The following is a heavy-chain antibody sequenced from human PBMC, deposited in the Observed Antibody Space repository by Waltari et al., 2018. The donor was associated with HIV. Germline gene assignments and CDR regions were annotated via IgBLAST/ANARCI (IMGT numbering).Heavy chain of an antibody. V-gene: IGHV3-23*01. J-gene: IGHJ4*02. CDR1: GFAYVSYA. CDR2: VSGSGSKS. D-gene: IGHD3-22*01. Sequence: EVQLLESGGGLVQPGGSRRLSCATSGFAYVSYAITWVRQSPERGLEWVAAVSGSGSKSFYADSVKGRFTISRDNSKNTVFLQMNSLRAADTAIYYGAKAYYENTAYYYDFWGRGTRVTVSS. CDR3: AKAYYENTAYYYDF.